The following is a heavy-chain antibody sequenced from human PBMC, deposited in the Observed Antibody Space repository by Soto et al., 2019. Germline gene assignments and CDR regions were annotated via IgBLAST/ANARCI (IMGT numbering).Heavy chain of an antibody. CDR2: IWYDGSNK. CDR3: ARGYRYGVFDY. J-gene: IGHJ4*02. Sequence: QVQLVESGGGVVQPGRSLRLSCAASGFTFSSYGMHWVRQAPGKGLEWVAVIWYDGSNKYYADSVKGRFTISRDNSKNTLYLELHSMRAEDTAVYYCARGYRYGVFDYWGQGTLVTVSS. CDR1: GFTFSSYG. D-gene: IGHD5-18*01. V-gene: IGHV3-33*01.